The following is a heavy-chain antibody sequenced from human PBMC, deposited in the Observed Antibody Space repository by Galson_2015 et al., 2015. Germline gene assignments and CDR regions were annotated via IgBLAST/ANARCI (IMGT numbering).Heavy chain of an antibody. Sequence: SLRLSCAASGFTFSSYEMNWVRQAPGKGLERVSYISSSGSTIYYADSVKGRFTISRDNAKNSLHLQMNSLRAEDTAVYYWATAWVPLDYWGQGTLVTVSS. J-gene: IGHJ4*02. D-gene: IGHD3-16*01. CDR2: ISSSGSTI. CDR3: ATAWVPLDY. V-gene: IGHV3-48*03. CDR1: GFTFSSYE.